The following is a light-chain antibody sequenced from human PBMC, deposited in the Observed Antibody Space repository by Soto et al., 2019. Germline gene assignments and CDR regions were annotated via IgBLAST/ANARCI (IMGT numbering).Light chain of an antibody. Sequence: QSVLTQSSSASASLGSSVKLTCTLSSGHSSYIIAWHQQQPGKAPRYLMNLGGSGSFNKGSRVPDRFSGSSSGADRYLTISNLQFEDEADYYCETWDSNTRVFGGGTKLTVL. V-gene: IGLV4-60*02. CDR2: LGGSGSF. CDR3: ETWDSNTRV. J-gene: IGLJ3*02. CDR1: SGHSSYI.